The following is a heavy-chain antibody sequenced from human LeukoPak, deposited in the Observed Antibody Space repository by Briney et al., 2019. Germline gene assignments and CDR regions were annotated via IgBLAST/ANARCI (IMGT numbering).Heavy chain of an antibody. CDR3: ARQFNKSGMDV. J-gene: IGHJ6*02. Sequence: SETLSLTCTVSGGSISSYYWSWIRQPPGKGLEWIGYIYYSGSTNYNPSLKSRVTISEDTSRNQLSLKLNSVTAADTAVYYCARQFNKSGMDVWGQGTTVTVSS. V-gene: IGHV4-59*08. CDR2: IYYSGST. CDR1: GGSISSYY.